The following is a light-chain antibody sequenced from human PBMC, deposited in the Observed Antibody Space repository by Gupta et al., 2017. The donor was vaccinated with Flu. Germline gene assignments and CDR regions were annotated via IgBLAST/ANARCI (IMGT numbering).Light chain of an antibody. CDR3: NSRDSSANHVV. J-gene: IGLJ2*01. CDR2: GKN. Sequence: GQTVRITCQGDSLRRYYASWYQQKPGQAPVLVIHGKNNRPSGIPDRFSGSSSGYTASLTITGAQAEDEADYYCNSRDSSANHVVFGGGTKLTVL. V-gene: IGLV3-19*01. CDR1: SLRRYY.